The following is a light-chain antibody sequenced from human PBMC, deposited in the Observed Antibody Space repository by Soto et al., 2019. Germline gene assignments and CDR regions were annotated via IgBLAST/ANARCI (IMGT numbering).Light chain of an antibody. CDR1: QRISTY. CDR3: QQCYSSPRT. Sequence: DIPMTQSPSTLSAGVGDRVTITCRASQRISTYLNWYQQKPGKAPTLLIYAASSLQSGVPSRFSGGGSGSDFTLTINTLQPVDFATYFCQQCYSSPRTFGQGTKVEIK. V-gene: IGKV1-39*01. CDR2: AAS. J-gene: IGKJ1*01.